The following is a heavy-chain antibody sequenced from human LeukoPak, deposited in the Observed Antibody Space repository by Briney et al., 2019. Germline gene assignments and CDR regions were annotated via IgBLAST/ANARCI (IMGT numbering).Heavy chain of an antibody. CDR2: IIPIFGTA. D-gene: IGHD3-10*01. V-gene: IGHV1-69*13. Sequence: GASVKVSCKASGGTFSSYAISWVRQAPGQGLEWMGGIIPIFGTANYAQKFQGRVTITADESTSTAYMELSSLRSEDTVVYYCARAAELLWFGELAGHDAFDIWGQGTMVTVSS. J-gene: IGHJ3*02. CDR1: GGTFSSYA. CDR3: ARAAELLWFGELAGHDAFDI.